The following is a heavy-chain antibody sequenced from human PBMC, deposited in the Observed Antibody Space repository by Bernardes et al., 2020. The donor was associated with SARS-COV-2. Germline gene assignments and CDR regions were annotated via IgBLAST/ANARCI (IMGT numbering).Heavy chain of an antibody. CDR2: IKTDGSTT. D-gene: IGHD6-25*01. J-gene: IGHJ4*02. CDR1: GFTFSSYW. CDR3: ARGASSGYRIDY. V-gene: IGHV3-74*01. Sequence: VRSLSLSCAASGFTFSSYWMHWVRQVPGRGLVWLSRIKTDGSTTNYADPVKGRFTISRDNAKNTLWLQMNSLRDEDTAMYYCARGASSGYRIDYWGPGTLVTVSS.